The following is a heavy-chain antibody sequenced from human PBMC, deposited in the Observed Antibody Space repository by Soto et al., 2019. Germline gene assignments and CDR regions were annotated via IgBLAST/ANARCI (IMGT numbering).Heavy chain of an antibody. CDR1: GGAISSGDYY. CDR2: IYYSGSS. D-gene: IGHD1-1*01. Sequence: SDTLSLTCTVAGGAISSGDYYWILIRRPPGKGLEWIGYIYYSGSSSYNPSLRSRATISVDTSKNRFSLKLTSVTAADTAVYYCAIVINSSADWNVTWFDPRGQATLVT. CDR3: AIVINSSADWNVTWFDP. J-gene: IGHJ5*02. V-gene: IGHV4-30-4*02.